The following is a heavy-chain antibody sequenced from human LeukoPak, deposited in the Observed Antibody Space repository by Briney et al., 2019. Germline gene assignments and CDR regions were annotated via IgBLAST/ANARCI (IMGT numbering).Heavy chain of an antibody. CDR3: ATANQDYDFWSGLGY. CDR1: GYTFTSYD. J-gene: IGHJ4*02. V-gene: IGHV1-46*03. Sequence: GASVKVSCKASGYTFTSYDINWVRQAPGQGLEWMGIINPSGGSTSYARKFQGRVTMTRDTSTSTVYMELSSLRSEDTAVYYCATANQDYDFWSGLGYWGQGTLVTVSS. CDR2: INPSGGST. D-gene: IGHD3-3*01.